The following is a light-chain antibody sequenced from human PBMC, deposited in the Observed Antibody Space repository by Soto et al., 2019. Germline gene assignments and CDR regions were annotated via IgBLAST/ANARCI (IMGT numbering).Light chain of an antibody. CDR1: QNIINW. CDR3: QQYNSYPYT. J-gene: IGKJ2*01. Sequence: DIQMTQSPSTLSASAGDRVTITCRASQNIINWLAWYQQKPGKAPKLLIYKASGLQSGVSSRFSGTGSGTEFTLTISSLQPDDFATYYCQQYNSYPYTFGQGTKLEIK. V-gene: IGKV1-5*03. CDR2: KAS.